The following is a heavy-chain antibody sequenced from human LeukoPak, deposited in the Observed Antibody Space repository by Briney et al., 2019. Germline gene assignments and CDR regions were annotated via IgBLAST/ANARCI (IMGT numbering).Heavy chain of an antibody. CDR1: GFTFSSYA. D-gene: IGHD6-13*01. CDR3: ARGAAAGDMD. CDR2: ISYDGSNK. Sequence: GGSLRLSCAASGFTFSSYAMHWVRQAPGKGLEWVAVISYDGSNKYYADSVKGRFTISRDNAKNSLYLQMNSLRAEDTAVYYCARGAAAGDMDWGQGTLVTVSS. J-gene: IGHJ4*02. V-gene: IGHV3-30-3*01.